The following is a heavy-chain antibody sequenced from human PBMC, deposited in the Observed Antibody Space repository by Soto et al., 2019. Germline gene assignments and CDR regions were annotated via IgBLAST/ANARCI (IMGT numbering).Heavy chain of an antibody. Sequence: GGSLRLSCEVSGFSFSAYGMHWVRQAPGKGLEWVAAISHDGTNKNYGDSVKGRFTISRDNSKKTLYLQMNSLRPEDTALYYCAKDEYYYSRSGYYIFDSWGQGTLVTVSS. CDR1: GFSFSAYG. V-gene: IGHV3-30*18. CDR3: AKDEYYYSRSGYYIFDS. D-gene: IGHD3-22*01. J-gene: IGHJ4*02. CDR2: ISHDGTNK.